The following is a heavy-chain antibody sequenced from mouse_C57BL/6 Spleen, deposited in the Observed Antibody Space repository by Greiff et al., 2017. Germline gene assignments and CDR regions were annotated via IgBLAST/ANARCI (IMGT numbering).Heavy chain of an antibody. D-gene: IGHD2-4*01. CDR2: IYPRSGNT. Sequence: QVQLQQSGAELARPGASVKLSCKASGYTFTSYGISWVKQRTGQGLEWIGEIYPRSGNTYYNEKFKGKATLTADKSSSTAYMELRSLTSEDSAVYFCARVGPDYDYDYACFAYWGQGTLVTVSA. CDR3: ARVGPDYDYDYACFAY. J-gene: IGHJ3*01. CDR1: GYTFTSYG. V-gene: IGHV1-81*01.